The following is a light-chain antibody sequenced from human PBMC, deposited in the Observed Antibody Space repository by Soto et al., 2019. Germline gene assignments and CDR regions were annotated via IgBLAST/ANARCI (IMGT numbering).Light chain of an antibody. CDR3: MQALQTPWT. Sequence: EIVMTQSPLSLPVTPGEPASISCRSSQSLLYSNGYSYLDWYLQKPGQSPQLLIYLGSYRASGVTDRFSGSGSGTDFTLKISRVEAEDVGIYLCMQALQTPWTFGQGTKVEIK. CDR1: QSLLYSNGYSY. J-gene: IGKJ1*01. CDR2: LGS. V-gene: IGKV2-28*01.